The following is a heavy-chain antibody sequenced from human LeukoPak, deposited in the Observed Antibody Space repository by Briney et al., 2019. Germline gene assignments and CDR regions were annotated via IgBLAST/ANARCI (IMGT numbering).Heavy chain of an antibody. CDR3: ARVRYSSSWYWFDP. Sequence: SETLSLTCAVYGGSFSGYYWSWIRQPPGKGLEWIGEINHSGSTNYNPSLRSRVTISVDTSKSQFSLKLSSVTAADTAVYYCARVRYSSSWYWFDPWGQGTLVTVSS. D-gene: IGHD6-13*01. J-gene: IGHJ5*02. CDR2: INHSGST. CDR1: GGSFSGYY. V-gene: IGHV4-34*01.